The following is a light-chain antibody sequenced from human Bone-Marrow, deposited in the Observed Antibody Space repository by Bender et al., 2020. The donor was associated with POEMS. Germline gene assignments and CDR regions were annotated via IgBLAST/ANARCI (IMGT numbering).Light chain of an antibody. Sequence: QSVLTQPASVSGSPGQSITISCLGTSSDVGSFDLVSWYQQHPDKAPKLIIYEATKRPSDISNRFSGSKSGNTASLTISGLQAEDEADYYCSSYAGSTTPVVFGGGTKLTVL. CDR2: EAT. V-gene: IGLV2-23*01. CDR3: SSYAGSTTPVV. CDR1: SSDVGSFDL. J-gene: IGLJ2*01.